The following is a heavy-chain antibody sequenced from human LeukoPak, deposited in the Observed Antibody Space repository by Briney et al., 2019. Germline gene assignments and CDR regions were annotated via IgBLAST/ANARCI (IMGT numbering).Heavy chain of an antibody. CDR3: ARDHIVVVPAAMESYYYYGMDV. J-gene: IGHJ6*04. CDR1: GYTFTSYY. Sequence: ASVKVSCKASGYTFTSYYMHWVRQAPGQGLEWMGIINPSGGSTSYAQKFQGRVTMTRDTSTSTVYMELSSLRSEDTAVYYCARDHIVVVPAAMESYYYYGMDVWGKGTTVTVSS. D-gene: IGHD2-2*01. CDR2: INPSGGST. V-gene: IGHV1-46*01.